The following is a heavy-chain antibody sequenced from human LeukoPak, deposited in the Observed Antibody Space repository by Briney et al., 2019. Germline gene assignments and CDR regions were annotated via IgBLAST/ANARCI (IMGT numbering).Heavy chain of an antibody. D-gene: IGHD2-2*01. CDR1: GYTFTGYY. CDR2: INPNSGGT. V-gene: IGHV1-2*02. CDR3: ARGAYCSSTSCYFPGGY. J-gene: IGHJ4*02. Sequence: ASVKVSCKASGYTFTGYYMHWVRQAPGQGLEWMGWINPNSGGTNYAQKFQGRVTMTRDTSISTAYMELSSLRSEDTAVYYCARGAYCSSTSCYFPGGYWGQGTLVTVSS.